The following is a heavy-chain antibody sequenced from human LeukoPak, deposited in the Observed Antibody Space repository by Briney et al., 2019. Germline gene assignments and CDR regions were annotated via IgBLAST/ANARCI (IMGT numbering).Heavy chain of an antibody. CDR3: ARDMVGATPFDY. CDR1: GYTFTGYY. J-gene: IGHJ4*02. V-gene: IGHV1-2*02. D-gene: IGHD1-26*01. CDR2: INPNSGGT. Sequence: ASVRVSCKASGYTFTGYYMHWVRQAPGQGLEWMGWINPNSGGTNSAQKFQGRVTMTRDTSISTAYMEPSSLRSDDTAVYFCARDMVGATPFDYWGQGTLVTVSS.